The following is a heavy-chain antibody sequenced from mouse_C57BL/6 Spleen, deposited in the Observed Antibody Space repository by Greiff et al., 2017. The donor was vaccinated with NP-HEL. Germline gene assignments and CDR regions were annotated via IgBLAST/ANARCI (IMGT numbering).Heavy chain of an antibody. D-gene: IGHD2-3*01. J-gene: IGHJ4*01. V-gene: IGHV5-17*01. CDR2: ISSGSSTI. CDR3: ATDGYYPYYYAMDY. CDR1: GFTFSDYG. Sequence: EVQVVESGGGLVKPGGSLKLSCAASGFTFSDYGMHWVRQAPEKGLEWVAYISSGSSTIYYADTVKGRFTISRDNAKNTLFLQMTSLRSEDTAMYYCATDGYYPYYYAMDYGGQGTSVTVSS.